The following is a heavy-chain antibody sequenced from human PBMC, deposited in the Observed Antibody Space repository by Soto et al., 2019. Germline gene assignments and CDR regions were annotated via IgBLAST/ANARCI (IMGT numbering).Heavy chain of an antibody. CDR1: GFTFRIYS. D-gene: IGHD3-10*01. V-gene: IGHV3-48*04. Sequence: GGSLRLSCAASGFTFRIYSMTWVRQAPGKGLEWVSYISSNSEVIDYADSVKGRFTVSRDNAENSLHLQMHSLRAEDTAIYYCASTMHLDVWGKGTTVTVSS. J-gene: IGHJ6*04. CDR3: ASTMHLDV. CDR2: ISSNSEVI.